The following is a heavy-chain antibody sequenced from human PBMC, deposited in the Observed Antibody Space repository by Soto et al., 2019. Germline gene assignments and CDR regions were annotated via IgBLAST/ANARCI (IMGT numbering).Heavy chain of an antibody. V-gene: IGHV1-2*02. D-gene: IGHD3-10*01. CDR1: GYSFTDFY. CDR2: INPNTGDT. J-gene: IGHJ4*02. Sequence: QVHLVQSGAEVKKPGASVKVSCKASGYSFTDFYMDWVRQAPGQGLEWLGWINPNTGDTDYAQIFQGRVSLTRDTSTSTAYMEMTRLTSDDTAVYYCAKDPPRGVQLVVGDFCGQGTLVTVSS. CDR3: AKDPPRGVQLVVGDF.